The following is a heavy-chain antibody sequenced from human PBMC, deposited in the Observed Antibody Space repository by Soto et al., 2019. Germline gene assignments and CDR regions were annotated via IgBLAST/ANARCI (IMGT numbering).Heavy chain of an antibody. V-gene: IGHV1-18*04. J-gene: IGHJ6*02. Sequence: PSVKVSCKASGYTFTSYGISWVRQAPGQGLEWMGWISAYNGNTNYAQKLQGRVTMTTDTSTSTAYMELRSLRSDDTAVYYCARETSAVAGTGNYYYGMDVWGQGTTVTVSS. CDR3: ARETSAVAGTGNYYYGMDV. CDR1: GYTFTSYG. D-gene: IGHD6-19*01. CDR2: ISAYNGNT.